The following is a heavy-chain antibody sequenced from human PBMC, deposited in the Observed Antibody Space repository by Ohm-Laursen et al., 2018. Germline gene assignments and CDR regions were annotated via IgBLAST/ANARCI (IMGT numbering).Heavy chain of an antibody. D-gene: IGHD6-13*01. CDR2: PYYRSKWYN. V-gene: IGHV6-1*01. CDR3: AREEDSSSWLPLDY. CDR1: GDSVSSNSAA. Sequence: QTLSLTCAISGDSVSSNSAAWNWIRQSPSRGLEWLGRPYYRSKWYNDYAVSVKSRITINPDTSKNQFSLQLNSVTPEDTAVYYCAREEDSSSWLPLDYWGQGTLVTVSS. J-gene: IGHJ4*02.